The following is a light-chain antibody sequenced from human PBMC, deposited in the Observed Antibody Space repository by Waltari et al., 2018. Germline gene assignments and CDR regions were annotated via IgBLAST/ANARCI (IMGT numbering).Light chain of an antibody. V-gene: IGKV1-5*03. CDR1: QSISSW. Sequence: DIQMTQSPSPLSASVGDRVTITCRASQSISSWLAWYQQKPGKAPKLLISKASSLESGVPSRFSGSGSGTELTLTISSLQPDDFATYYCQQYDSYPLTFGGGTKVEIK. CDR3: QQYDSYPLT. J-gene: IGKJ4*01. CDR2: KAS.